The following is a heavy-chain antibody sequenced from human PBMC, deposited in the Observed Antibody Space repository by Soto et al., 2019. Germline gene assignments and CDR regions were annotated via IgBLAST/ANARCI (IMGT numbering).Heavy chain of an antibody. CDR1: GYTFTGYY. V-gene: IGHV1-2*02. Sequence: AAVKVSCKASGYTFTGYYMHWVRQPPGQGXEWMGWINPNSGGTNYAQKFQGRVTMTRDTSISTAYMELSRLRSDDTAVYYCARDLSEVFFTPPSHYGMDVWGQGTTVTVSS. J-gene: IGHJ6*02. D-gene: IGHD2-8*01. CDR2: INPNSGGT. CDR3: ARDLSEVFFTPPSHYGMDV.